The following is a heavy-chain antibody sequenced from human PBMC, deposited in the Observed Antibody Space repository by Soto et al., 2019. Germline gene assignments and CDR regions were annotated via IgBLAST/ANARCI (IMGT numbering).Heavy chain of an antibody. V-gene: IGHV5-51*01. D-gene: IGHD3-3*01. CDR2: LYPGDSDT. CDR3: ARHTSGVVIMDGMDV. Sequence: GESLKISCKGSGYSFTSYWIGWVRQMPGKGLEWMGILYPGDSDTRYSTSFQGQVTISADKSISTAYLQWSSLKASDAAMYYCARHTSGVVIMDGMDVWGQGTTVTVSS. J-gene: IGHJ6*02. CDR1: GYSFTSYW.